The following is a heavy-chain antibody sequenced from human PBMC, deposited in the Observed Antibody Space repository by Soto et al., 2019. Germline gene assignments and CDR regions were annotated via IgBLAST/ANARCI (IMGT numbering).Heavy chain of an antibody. CDR1: EFTFSSYA. Sequence: EGQLLESGGGLVQPGGSLRLSCAASEFTFSSYAMSWVRQAPGKGLEWVSTFSGAGGRTYYADSVQGRFTISRDNLKNNLYLEVNSLRVEDTAVYYCAKHRAYYYGSGSYYDAYDICGQGTMVTVSS. D-gene: IGHD3-10*01. V-gene: IGHV3-23*01. CDR2: FSGAGGRT. J-gene: IGHJ3*02. CDR3: AKHRAYYYGSGSYYDAYDI.